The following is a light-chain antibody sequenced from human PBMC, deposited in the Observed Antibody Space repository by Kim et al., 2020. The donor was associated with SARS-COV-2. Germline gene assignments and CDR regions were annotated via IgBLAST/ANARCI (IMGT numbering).Light chain of an antibody. CDR3: QSYDSSNHVV. CDR2: EDN. V-gene: IGLV6-57*03. J-gene: IGLJ2*01. CDR1: GGGSARSY. Sequence: AVTSACSRSGGGSARSYGQWYQRRPGSAPTTVIYEDNQRPSGVPERFSGSIDSSSNSASLTISGLKTEDEADYYCQSYDSSNHVVFGGGTQLTVL.